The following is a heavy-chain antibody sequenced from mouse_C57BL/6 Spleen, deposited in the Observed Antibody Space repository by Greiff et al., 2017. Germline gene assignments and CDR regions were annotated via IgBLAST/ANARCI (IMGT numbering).Heavy chain of an antibody. Sequence: EVKLQESGPGMVKPSQSLSLTCTVTGYSITSGYDWHWIRHFPGNKLEWMGYISYSGSTNYNPSLKSRISITHDTSKNHFFLKLNSVTTEDTATYYGARGDYGSSYGYFDVWGTGTTVTVSS. D-gene: IGHD1-1*01. CDR3: ARGDYGSSYGYFDV. J-gene: IGHJ1*03. V-gene: IGHV3-1*01. CDR2: ISYSGST. CDR1: GYSITSGYD.